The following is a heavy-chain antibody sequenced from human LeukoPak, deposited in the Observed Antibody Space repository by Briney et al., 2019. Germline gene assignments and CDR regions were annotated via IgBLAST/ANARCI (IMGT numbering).Heavy chain of an antibody. CDR1: GFTFSSHA. D-gene: IGHD5-24*01. V-gene: IGHV3-30*04. J-gene: IGHJ4*02. CDR3: ARGGRDGYNLPLDY. CDR2: ISYDGSNT. Sequence: GGSLRLSCAASGFTFSSHALHWVRQAPGKGLEWVALISYDGSNTYYADSVKGRFTISRDNSKNTLYLQMNSLTAEDTAVYYCARGGRDGYNLPLDYWGQGTLVTVSP.